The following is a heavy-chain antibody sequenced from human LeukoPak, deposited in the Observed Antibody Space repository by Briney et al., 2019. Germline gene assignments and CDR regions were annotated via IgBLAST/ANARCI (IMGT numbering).Heavy chain of an antibody. CDR2: ISDSTNTK. J-gene: IGHJ4*02. Sequence: GGSLRLSCAASGFTFSSYSMNWVRQAPGKGLEWVSYISDSTNTKYYADSVKGRFTISRDNTKNSLYLQMNSLRAEDTAVYYCARAVGASEGVDYWGQGTLVTVSS. CDR3: ARAVGASEGVDY. D-gene: IGHD1-26*01. V-gene: IGHV3-48*04. CDR1: GFTFSSYS.